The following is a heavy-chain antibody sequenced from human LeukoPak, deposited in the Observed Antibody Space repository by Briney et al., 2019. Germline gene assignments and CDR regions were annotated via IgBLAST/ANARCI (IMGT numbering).Heavy chain of an antibody. V-gene: IGHV4-59*12. J-gene: IGHJ4*02. D-gene: IGHD2-2*01. Sequence: PSETLSLTCTVSGVSISSYYWSWIRQPPGKGLEWIGYIYYSGSRYYSPSLKSRLTISVDTSDNQFSLRLTSVTAADTAVYYCARTSKPAAIDYWGQGTLVTVSS. CDR1: GVSISSYY. CDR2: IYYSGSR. CDR3: ARTSKPAAIDY.